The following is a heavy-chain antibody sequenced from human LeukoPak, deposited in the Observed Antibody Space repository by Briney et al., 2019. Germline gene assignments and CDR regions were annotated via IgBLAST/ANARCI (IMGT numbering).Heavy chain of an antibody. D-gene: IGHD3-22*01. CDR1: GFTFSGYN. CDR2: IRSSGSLI. J-gene: IGHJ3*02. Sequence: GGSPRLSCAASGFTFSGYNMNWVRQAPGKGLEWVAFIRSSGSLIYYAESVKGRFTISRDNSRNSLYLQMNSLRVEDTAVYYCARNFYETTGFYYDASDIWGQGTAVTVSS. CDR3: ARNFYETTGFYYDASDI. V-gene: IGHV3-48*04.